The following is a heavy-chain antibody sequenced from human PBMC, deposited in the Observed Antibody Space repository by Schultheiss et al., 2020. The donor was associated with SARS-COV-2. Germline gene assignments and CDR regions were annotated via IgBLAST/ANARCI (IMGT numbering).Heavy chain of an antibody. V-gene: IGHV3-9*01. J-gene: IGHJ5*02. D-gene: IGHD3-22*01. Sequence: GGSLRLSCAASGFTFDDYAMHWVRQAPGKGLEWVSGISWNSGSIGYADSVKGRFTISRDNAKNSLYLQMNSLRAEDTALYYCAREYYYDSSGSPFDPWGQGTLVTVSS. CDR2: ISWNSGSI. CDR3: AREYYYDSSGSPFDP. CDR1: GFTFDDYA.